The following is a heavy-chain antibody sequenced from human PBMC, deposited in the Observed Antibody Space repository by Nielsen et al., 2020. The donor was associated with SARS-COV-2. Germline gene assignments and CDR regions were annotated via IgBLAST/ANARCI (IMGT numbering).Heavy chain of an antibody. CDR2: MSYDGSIE. CDR1: GFVFGHYA. CDR3: AKDFHGSVADFFGN. J-gene: IGHJ4*02. D-gene: IGHD2-2*03. V-gene: IGHV3-30-3*02. Sequence: GGSLRLSCVASGFVFGHYAMHWVRQAPGKGLEWVTVMSYDGSIEYYADSVKGRVIISRDNSKNTLHLQMNSLRAEDTALYFCAKDFHGSVADFFGNWGQGTLVTVSS.